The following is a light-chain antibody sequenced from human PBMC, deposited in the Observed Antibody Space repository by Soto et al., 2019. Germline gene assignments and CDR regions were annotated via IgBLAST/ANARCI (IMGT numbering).Light chain of an antibody. CDR1: QGVSSY. V-gene: IGKV3-20*01. CDR3: QQYGSSPPIT. J-gene: IGKJ5*01. Sequence: EIVLAQSPATLSLSRGERATLSCRASQGVSSYLAWYQQKPGQAPRLLIYDASNRATGIPARFSGSGPGTDFTLTISRLEPEDFAVYYCQQYGSSPPITFGQGTRLEIK. CDR2: DAS.